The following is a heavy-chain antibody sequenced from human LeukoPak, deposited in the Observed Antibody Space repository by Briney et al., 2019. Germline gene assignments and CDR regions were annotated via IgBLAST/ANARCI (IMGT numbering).Heavy chain of an antibody. V-gene: IGHV4-61*02. D-gene: IGHD7-27*01. CDR2: IYTSGST. CDR3: AREGWGSIEY. Sequence: PSETLSPTCTVSGASISSDNFYWSWIRQPAGKGLEWIGRIYTSGSTSYNPSLRSRVTISVDTSKNQFSLKLSSVTAADTAVYYCAREGWGSIEYWGQGTLVTVSS. CDR1: GASISSDNFY. J-gene: IGHJ4*02.